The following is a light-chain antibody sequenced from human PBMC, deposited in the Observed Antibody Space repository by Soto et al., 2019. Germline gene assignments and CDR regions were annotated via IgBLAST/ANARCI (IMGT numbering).Light chain of an antibody. Sequence: DIQMTQSPSTLSASIGDRVTITCRASQTISDWLAWHQQKPGKAPKLLIYKASSLESGVPSRFSGSGSGTEFTLTISSLQPDEFATYYCQQYNIYPWTFGQGTKVDIK. V-gene: IGKV1-5*03. CDR1: QTISDW. J-gene: IGKJ1*01. CDR2: KAS. CDR3: QQYNIYPWT.